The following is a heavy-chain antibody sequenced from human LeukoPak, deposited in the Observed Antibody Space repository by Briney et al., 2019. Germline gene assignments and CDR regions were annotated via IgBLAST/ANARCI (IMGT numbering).Heavy chain of an antibody. Sequence: PSETLSLTCTVSGGSISSGGYYWSWIRQHPGKGLEWIGYIYYSGSTYYNPSLKSRVTISVDTSKNQFSLKLSSVTAADTAVYYCARSGGSGSYGLYWGQGTLVTVSS. CDR1: GGSISSGGYY. CDR2: IYYSGST. J-gene: IGHJ4*02. CDR3: ARSGGSGSYGLY. V-gene: IGHV4-31*03. D-gene: IGHD3-10*01.